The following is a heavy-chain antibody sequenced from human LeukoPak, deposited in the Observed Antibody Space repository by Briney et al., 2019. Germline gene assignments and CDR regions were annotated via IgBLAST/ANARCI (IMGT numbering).Heavy chain of an antibody. V-gene: IGHV1-69*08. CDR3: ARDRVAISVAGFVS. D-gene: IGHD6-19*01. CDR2: ITPLLDKA. Sequence: SVKVSCKASGASFNIYILSWVRQAPGQPLEWMRRITPLLDKADYAHNFQSRITITAYSSPSTAYMELSSLRSADTAVYYCARDRVAISVAGFVSWGEGTLVIVSS. CDR1: GASFNIYI. J-gene: IGHJ5*01.